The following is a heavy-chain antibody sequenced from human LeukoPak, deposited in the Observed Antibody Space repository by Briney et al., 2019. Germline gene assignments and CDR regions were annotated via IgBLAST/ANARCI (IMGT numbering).Heavy chain of an antibody. CDR1: GGSISSGGYY. CDR2: IYYSGST. CDR3: ARGRFGELLLYYYYGMDV. V-gene: IGHV4-31*03. Sequence: SETLSLTCTVSGGSISSGGYYWSWIRQHPGKGLEWIGYIYYSGSTYYNPSLKSRVTISVDTSKNQFSLKLSSVTAADTAVYYCARGRFGELLLYYYYGMDVWGQGTTGTVSS. J-gene: IGHJ6*02. D-gene: IGHD3-10*01.